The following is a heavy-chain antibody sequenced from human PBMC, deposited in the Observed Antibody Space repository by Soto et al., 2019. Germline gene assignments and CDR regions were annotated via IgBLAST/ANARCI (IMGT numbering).Heavy chain of an antibody. V-gene: IGHV3-33*01. J-gene: IGHJ4*02. D-gene: IGHD3-10*01. CDR1: GFTFSHYA. Sequence: QVQLVESGGGVVQPGRSLRLSCAASGFTFSHYAMHWDRQAPGKGLEWVAVIWSDGSNENYADSVRGRFTISRDNPKNTLYLQMNSLRAEDTAVYYCARDYGSAPWDYWGQGALVTVSS. CDR2: IWSDGSNE. CDR3: ARDYGSAPWDY.